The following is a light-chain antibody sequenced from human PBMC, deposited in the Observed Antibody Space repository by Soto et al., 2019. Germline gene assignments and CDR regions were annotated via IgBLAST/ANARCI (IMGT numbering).Light chain of an antibody. CDR3: QQYNNWPRT. V-gene: IGKV3-15*01. J-gene: IGKJ1*01. CDR2: GAS. Sequence: IVMTQSPATLSVSPGEKATLSFRASQSVRNYLAGYQQRPGQAPRLLIFGASTRATDIPARFSGSGSGTEFTLTIGSLQSEDFAVYYCQQYNNWPRTFGQGTKVDIK. CDR1: QSVRNY.